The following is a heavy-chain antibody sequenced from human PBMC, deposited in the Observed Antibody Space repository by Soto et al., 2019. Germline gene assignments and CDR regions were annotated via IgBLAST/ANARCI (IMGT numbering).Heavy chain of an antibody. Sequence: ELQLLQSAAEVKKPGESLRISCEGFGYSFTTYWIGWVRQMPGKGLEWMGIIYPPNSETIYSPSFEGRVTISVDKSINTACVQWISLDASYTAMYYCARHVASDRWSYFDNWGQGTLVSFSS. D-gene: IGHD3-3*01. J-gene: IGHJ4*02. V-gene: IGHV5-51*01. CDR2: IYPPNSET. CDR1: GYSFTTYW. CDR3: ARHVASDRWSYFDN.